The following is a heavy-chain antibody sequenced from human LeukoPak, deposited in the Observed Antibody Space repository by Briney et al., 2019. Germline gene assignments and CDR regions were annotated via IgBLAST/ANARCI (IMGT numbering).Heavy chain of an antibody. CDR2: ISSSSYI. D-gene: IGHD1-26*01. CDR3: ARDSGRVGPTWLVFDL. Sequence: PGGSLRLSCAASGFTFSSYSMNWVRQAPGKGLEWVSSISSSSYIYYADSVKGRFTISRDNAKNSLYLQMNSLRAEDTAVYFCARDSGRVGPTWLVFDLWGQGTMVTVSS. CDR1: GFTFSSYS. V-gene: IGHV3-21*01. J-gene: IGHJ3*01.